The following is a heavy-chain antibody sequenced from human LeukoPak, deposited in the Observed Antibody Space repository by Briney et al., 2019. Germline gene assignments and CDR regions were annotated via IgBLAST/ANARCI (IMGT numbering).Heavy chain of an antibody. CDR1: GYTFTSYY. J-gene: IGHJ4*02. Sequence: VASVKVSCKASGYTFTSYYMHWVRQAPGQGLEWMGWISAYNGNTNYAQKLQGRVTMTTDTSTSTAYMELRSLRSEDTAVYYCARVTSDGYNYRYFDYWGQGTLVTVSS. CDR3: ARVTSDGYNYRYFDY. CDR2: ISAYNGNT. V-gene: IGHV1-18*04. D-gene: IGHD5-24*01.